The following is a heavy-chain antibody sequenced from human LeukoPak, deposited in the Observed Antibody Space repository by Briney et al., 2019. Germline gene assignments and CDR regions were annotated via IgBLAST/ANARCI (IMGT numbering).Heavy chain of an antibody. CDR1: GYTFSGYY. V-gene: IGHV1-2*02. CDR2: INAKSGDT. D-gene: IGHD2-2*01. J-gene: IGHJ4*02. Sequence: ASVKVSCKASGYTFSGYYLHWVRQAPGQGLEWMGRINAKSGDTVYALKFQGRVTMTSETSISTGYMELSRLKSDDTAIYSCATRRSNSWYYFDLWGQGALVTVSS. CDR3: ATRRSNSWYYFDL.